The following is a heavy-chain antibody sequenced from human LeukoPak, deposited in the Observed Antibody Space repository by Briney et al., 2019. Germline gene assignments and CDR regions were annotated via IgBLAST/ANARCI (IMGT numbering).Heavy chain of an antibody. CDR2: IRYDGSNK. V-gene: IGHV3-30*02. J-gene: IGHJ4*02. D-gene: IGHD5-18*01. CDR3: ARDPAPLLGRSYGFDY. Sequence: GGSLRLSCAASGFTFSSYGMHWVRQAPGKGLEWVAFIRYDGSNKYYADSVKGRFTISRDNSKNTLYLQMNSLRAEDTAVYYCARDPAPLLGRSYGFDYWGQGTLVTVSS. CDR1: GFTFSSYG.